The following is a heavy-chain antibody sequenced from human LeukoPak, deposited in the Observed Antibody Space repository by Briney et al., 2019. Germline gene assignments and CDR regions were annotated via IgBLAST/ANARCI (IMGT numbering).Heavy chain of an antibody. J-gene: IGHJ4*02. V-gene: IGHV4-4*07. CDR2: IYSSGST. CDR1: GGSISSYY. CDR3: ARDSLSGAYDH. Sequence: PSETLSLTCTVSGGSISSYYWGWIRQPAGKGLEWIGRIYSSGSTNYNPSLKSRVTMSVDTSKRQFSLKLSSVTAADTAVYYCARDSLSGAYDHWGQGTLVTVSS. D-gene: IGHD7-27*01.